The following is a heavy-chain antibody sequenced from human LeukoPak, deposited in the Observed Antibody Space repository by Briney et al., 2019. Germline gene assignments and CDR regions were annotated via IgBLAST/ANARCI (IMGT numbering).Heavy chain of an antibody. V-gene: IGHV3-23*01. Sequence: GGSLRLSCAASGFTFSSYAMSWVRQAPGKGLEWVSAISGSGGSTYYADSVKGRFTISRDNSKNTLYLQVNSLRAEDTAVYYCAKASYWDPYFDYWGQGTLVTVSS. CDR2: ISGSGGST. CDR1: GFTFSSYA. J-gene: IGHJ4*02. D-gene: IGHD1-26*01. CDR3: AKASYWDPYFDY.